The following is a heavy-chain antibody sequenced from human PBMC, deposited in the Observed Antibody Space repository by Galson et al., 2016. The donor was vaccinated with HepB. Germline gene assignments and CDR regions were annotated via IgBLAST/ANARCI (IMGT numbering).Heavy chain of an antibody. CDR3: ARSLARHPRKTLVYDPRQYYAMDV. D-gene: IGHD1-14*01. CDR2: PYYRSKWYN. CDR1: GDSVSRNSAV. Sequence: CAISGDSVSRNSAVWNWIRQSPSRGLEWLGRPYYRSKWYNDYAVSVKSRITINPDTSKNQFSLQLKSVTPEDTAVYYCARSLARHPRKTLVYDPRQYYAMDVWGQGTTVTVSS. J-gene: IGHJ6*02. V-gene: IGHV6-1*01.